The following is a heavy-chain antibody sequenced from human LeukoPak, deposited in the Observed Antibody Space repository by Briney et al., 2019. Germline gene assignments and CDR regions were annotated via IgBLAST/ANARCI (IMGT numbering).Heavy chain of an antibody. V-gene: IGHV4-31*03. CDR2: IYYSGST. CDR3: ARVSYYDSSAPNIIDY. D-gene: IGHD3-22*01. J-gene: IGHJ4*02. Sequence: SETLSLTCTVPGGSISSGGYYWSWIRQHPGKGLEWIGYIYYSGSTYYNPSLKSRVTISVDTSKNQFSLKLSSVTAADTAVYYCARVSYYDSSAPNIIDYWGQGTLVTVSS. CDR1: GGSISSGGYY.